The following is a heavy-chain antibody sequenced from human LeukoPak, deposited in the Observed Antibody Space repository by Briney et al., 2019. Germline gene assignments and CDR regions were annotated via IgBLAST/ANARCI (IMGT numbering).Heavy chain of an antibody. V-gene: IGHV3-21*01. CDR2: ISSSSYI. Sequence: GGSLRLSCAASGFTFSSYSMNWVRQAPGKGLEWVSSISSSSYIYYADSVKGRFTISRDNAKNSLYLQMNSLRAEDTAVYYCARSIAVARFDYWGQGTLVTVSS. J-gene: IGHJ4*02. CDR3: ARSIAVARFDY. D-gene: IGHD6-19*01. CDR1: GFTFSSYS.